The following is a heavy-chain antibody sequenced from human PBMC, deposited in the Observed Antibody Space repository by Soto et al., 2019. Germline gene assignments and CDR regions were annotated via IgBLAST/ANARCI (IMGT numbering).Heavy chain of an antibody. D-gene: IGHD1-1*01. V-gene: IGHV2-5*02. CDR2: IYWDDDK. J-gene: IGHJ3*02. CDR1: GFSLSTSGVG. Sequence: QITLQESAPVLVRPTETLTLTCTYSGFSLSTSGVGVGWVRQSPGKALEWLAVIYWDDDKRYMPSLQNRLTISKYTFRNQVVLAMAHMLPMDTGTYYCARRLRQSGNFWASGAFDIWGHGTVVAVS. CDR3: ARRLRQSGNFWASGAFDI.